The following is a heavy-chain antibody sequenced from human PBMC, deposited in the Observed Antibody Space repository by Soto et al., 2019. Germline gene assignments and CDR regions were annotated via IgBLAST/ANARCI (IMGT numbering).Heavy chain of an antibody. CDR1: GESISSGGYY. D-gene: IGHD6-6*01. V-gene: IGHV4-31*03. CDR3: ARASSSSSAADY. J-gene: IGHJ4*02. CDR2: IYDTESA. Sequence: SETLSLTCSVSGESISSGGYYWSWIRHLPGKGLEWIGYIYDTESAYYNPSLKSRVSISIDTSENHFAMRLTSVTAADSAVYYCARASSSSSAADYWGQGLQVTVSS.